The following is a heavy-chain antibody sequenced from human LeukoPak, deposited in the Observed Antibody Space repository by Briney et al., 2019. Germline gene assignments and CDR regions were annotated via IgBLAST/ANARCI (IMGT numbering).Heavy chain of an antibody. CDR3: AKGSGSGWYGWFAP. CDR2: ISSDGTST. Sequence: GGSLRLSCAASGFTFSSHWMHWVRQAPGKGLEWLSRISSDGTSTTYGDSVKGRFTISRDNSKNTFFLQMNTLRAADTAVYYCAKGSGSGWYGWFAPWGQGTLVTVSS. V-gene: IGHV3-74*01. D-gene: IGHD6-19*01. J-gene: IGHJ5*02. CDR1: GFTFSSHW.